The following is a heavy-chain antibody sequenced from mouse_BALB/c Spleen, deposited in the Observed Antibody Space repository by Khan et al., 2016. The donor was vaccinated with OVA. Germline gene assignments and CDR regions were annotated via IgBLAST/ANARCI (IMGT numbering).Heavy chain of an antibody. CDR3: ALYYYGRAWFAY. D-gene: IGHD1-1*01. CDR1: GFSLTSYG. Sequence: QIQLVQSGPGLVAPSQSLSITCTVSGFSLTSYGVGWVRQPPGKGLEWLGLICGDGSTNYHSALISSLSISKDNSKSQVFLKLNSLQTDETATYDCALYYYGRAWFAYWGQGTLVTVSA. CDR2: ICGDGST. V-gene: IGHV2-3*01. J-gene: IGHJ3*01.